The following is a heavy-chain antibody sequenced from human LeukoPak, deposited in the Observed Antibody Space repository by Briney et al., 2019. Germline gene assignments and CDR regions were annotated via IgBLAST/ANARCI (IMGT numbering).Heavy chain of an antibody. J-gene: IGHJ4*02. V-gene: IGHV3-48*04. Sequence: GGSLRLSCAASGFTFSSYNINWVRQAPGKGLEWVSYISSSGSTIYYADSVKGRFTISRDNAKNSLYLQMNSLRAEDTAVYYCARVTGSYFPFDYWGQGTLVTVSS. CDR2: ISSSGSTI. CDR1: GFTFSSYN. D-gene: IGHD1-26*01. CDR3: ARVTGSYFPFDY.